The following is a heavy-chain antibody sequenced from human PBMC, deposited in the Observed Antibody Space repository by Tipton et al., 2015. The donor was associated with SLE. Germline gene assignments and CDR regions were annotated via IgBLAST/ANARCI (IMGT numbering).Heavy chain of an antibody. Sequence: TLSLTCTVSGGSISSYYWSWIRQPPGKGLEWIAYISYSGSTNYNPSLESRVTISVDTSKNQFSLKLSSVTAADTAVYYCASLHSSGYHRIFDYWGQGTLVTVSS. CDR2: ISYSGST. D-gene: IGHD3-22*01. CDR3: ASLHSSGYHRIFDY. V-gene: IGHV4-59*01. CDR1: GGSISSYY. J-gene: IGHJ4*02.